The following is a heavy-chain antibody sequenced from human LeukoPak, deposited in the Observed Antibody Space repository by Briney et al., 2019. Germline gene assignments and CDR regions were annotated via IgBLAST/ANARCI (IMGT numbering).Heavy chain of an antibody. CDR2: INHSGST. CDR1: GGSFSGYY. Sequence: PSETLSLTCAVYGGSFSGYYWNWIRQPPAKGLEWIGEINHSGSTNYNPSLKSRVTISVDTSKNQFSLKLSSVTAADTAVYYCARVSSSGRGGWFDPWGQGTLVTLSS. D-gene: IGHD6-19*01. CDR3: ARVSSSGRGGWFDP. V-gene: IGHV4-34*01. J-gene: IGHJ5*02.